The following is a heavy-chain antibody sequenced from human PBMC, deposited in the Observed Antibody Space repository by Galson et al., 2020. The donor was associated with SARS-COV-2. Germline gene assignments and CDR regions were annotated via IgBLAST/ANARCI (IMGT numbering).Heavy chain of an antibody. V-gene: IGHV1-3*01. Sequence: ASVKVSCKASGYTFTSYAMHWVRQDPGQRLEWMGWINAGNGNTKYSQKFQGRVTITRDTSASTAYMELSSLRSEDTAVYYCAREENFFLVVTATRMCYFDYWGRGTLATVSS. D-gene: IGHD2-21*02. J-gene: IGHJ4*02. CDR1: GYTFTSYA. CDR2: INAGNGNT. CDR3: AREENFFLVVTATRMCYFDY.